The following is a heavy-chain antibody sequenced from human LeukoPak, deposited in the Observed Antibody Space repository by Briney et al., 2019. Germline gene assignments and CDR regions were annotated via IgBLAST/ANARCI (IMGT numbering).Heavy chain of an antibody. Sequence: PGGSLRLSCAASGFIFSSYWMSWVRQAPGKGLEWVANIKQDGSERYYVDSMKGRFTISRDNAKNSLYLQMNSLRAEDTAVYYCARMDTTMAYYFDSWGQGTLVTVSS. CDR3: ARMDTTMAYYFDS. CDR2: IKQDGSER. CDR1: GFIFSSYW. V-gene: IGHV3-7*04. J-gene: IGHJ4*02. D-gene: IGHD5-18*01.